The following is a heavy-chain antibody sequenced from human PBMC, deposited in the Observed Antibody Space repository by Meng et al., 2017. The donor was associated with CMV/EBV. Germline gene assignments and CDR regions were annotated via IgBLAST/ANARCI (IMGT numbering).Heavy chain of an antibody. J-gene: IGHJ6*02. CDR3: ARDLRRQGWSSSYYYYGMDV. CDR1: GFTFSSYA. D-gene: IGHD6-19*01. CDR2: ISYDGSNK. Sequence: GESLKISCAASGFTFSSYAMHWVRQAPGKGLEWVAVISYDGSNKYYADSVKGRFTISRDNSKNTLYLQMNSLRAEDTAVYYCARDLRRQGWSSSYYYYGMDVWGQGTTVTVSS. V-gene: IGHV3-30-3*01.